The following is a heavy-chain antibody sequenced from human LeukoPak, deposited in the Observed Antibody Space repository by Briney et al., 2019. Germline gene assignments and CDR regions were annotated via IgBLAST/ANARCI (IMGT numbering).Heavy chain of an antibody. V-gene: IGHV3-33*01. CDR3: ARRGGGYSSENWFDP. CDR2: IWYDGNNK. CDR1: GFTFSSYG. Sequence: GRSLRLSCAASGFTFSSYGMHWVRQAPGKGLEWVAVIWYDGNNKYYADSVKGRFTISRDNSKNTLYLQMNSLRAEDTAVYYCARRGGGYSSENWFDPWGQGTLVTVSS. J-gene: IGHJ5*02. D-gene: IGHD6-25*01.